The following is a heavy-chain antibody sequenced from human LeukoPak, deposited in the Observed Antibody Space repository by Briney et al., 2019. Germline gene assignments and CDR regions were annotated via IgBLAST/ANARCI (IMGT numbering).Heavy chain of an antibody. V-gene: IGHV3-53*01. CDR2: IYSGGST. Sequence: PGGSLRLSCAASGFTVSSNYMSWVRQAPGKGLEWVSVIYSGGSTYYADSVKGRFTISRDNSKNTLYLQMNSLRAEDTAVYYCASPMGDYYDSSGYHVAEYFQHWGQGTLVTVSS. CDR3: ASPMGDYYDSSGYHVAEYFQH. J-gene: IGHJ1*01. D-gene: IGHD3-22*01. CDR1: GFTVSSNY.